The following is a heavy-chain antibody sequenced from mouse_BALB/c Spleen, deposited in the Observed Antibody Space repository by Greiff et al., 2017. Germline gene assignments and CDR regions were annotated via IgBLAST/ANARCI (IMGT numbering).Heavy chain of an antibody. CDR3: ARSGGMITAWFAY. CDR2: ISYSGST. D-gene: IGHD2-4*01. V-gene: IGHV3-8*02. CDR1: GDSITSGY. J-gene: IGHJ3*01. Sequence: EVQRVESGPSLVKPSQTLSLTCSVTGDSITSGYWNWIRKFPGNKLEYMGYISYSGSTYYNPSLKSRISITRDTSKNQYYLHLNSVTTEDTATYYCARSGGMITAWFAYWGQGTLVTVSA.